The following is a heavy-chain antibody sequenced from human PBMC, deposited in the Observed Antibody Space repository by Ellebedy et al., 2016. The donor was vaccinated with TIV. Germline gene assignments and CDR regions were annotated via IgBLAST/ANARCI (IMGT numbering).Heavy chain of an antibody. CDR3: ARTYSSGWYDWFDP. Sequence: ESLKISXTVSGGSISSYYWSWIRQPPGKGLEWIGYIYYSGSTNYNPSLKSRVTISVDTSKNQFSLKLSSVTAADTAVYYCARTYSSGWYDWFDPWGQGTLVTVSS. D-gene: IGHD6-19*01. CDR2: IYYSGST. CDR1: GGSISSYY. V-gene: IGHV4-59*01. J-gene: IGHJ5*02.